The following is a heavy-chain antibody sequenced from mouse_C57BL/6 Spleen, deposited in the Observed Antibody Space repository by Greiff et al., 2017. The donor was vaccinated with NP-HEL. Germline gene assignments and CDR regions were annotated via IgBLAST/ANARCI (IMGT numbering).Heavy chain of an antibody. J-gene: IGHJ4*01. CDR2: IYPSDSET. V-gene: IGHV1-61*01. D-gene: IGHD1-1*01. Sequence: QVQLQQPGAELVRPGSSVKLSCKASGYTFTSYWMDWVKQRPGQGLEWIGNIYPSDSETHYNQKFKDKATLTVDKSSSTAYMQLSSLTSEDSAVYYCARGNYGSSCGDYWGQGTSVTVSS. CDR3: ARGNYGSSCGDY. CDR1: GYTFTSYW.